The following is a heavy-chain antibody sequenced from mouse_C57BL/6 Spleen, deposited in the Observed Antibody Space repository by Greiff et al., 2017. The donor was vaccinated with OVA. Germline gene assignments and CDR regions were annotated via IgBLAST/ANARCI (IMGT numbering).Heavy chain of an antibody. D-gene: IGHD2-4*01. CDR1: GYTFTDYY. V-gene: IGHV1-26*01. J-gene: IGHJ2*01. CDR3: ARWLGYDYDAFDY. CDR2: INPNNGGT. Sequence: EVQLQQSGPELVKPGASVKISCKASGYTFTDYYMNWVKQSHGKSLEWIGDINPNNGGTSYNQKFKGKATLTVDKSSSTAYMELRSLTSEDSAVYYCARWLGYDYDAFDYWGQGTTLTVSS.